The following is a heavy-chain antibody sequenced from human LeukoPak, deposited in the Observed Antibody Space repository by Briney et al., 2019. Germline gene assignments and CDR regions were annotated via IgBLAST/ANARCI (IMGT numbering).Heavy chain of an antibody. J-gene: IGHJ4*02. CDR1: GYTFTSYD. V-gene: IGHV1-2*02. Sequence: GASVKVSCKASGYTFTSYDMNWVRQATGQGLEWMGWIKPYNGGTKYAHKFQGRVTLTSDTSITAAYMELSSLTPDDTALYFCAREPYHYGVYWGQGTLVTVSS. D-gene: IGHD3-22*01. CDR3: AREPYHYGVY. CDR2: IKPYNGGT.